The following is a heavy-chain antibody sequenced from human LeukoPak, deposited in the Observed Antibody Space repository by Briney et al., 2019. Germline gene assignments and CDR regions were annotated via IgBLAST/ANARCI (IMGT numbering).Heavy chain of an antibody. J-gene: IGHJ3*02. CDR2: IYYSGST. V-gene: IGHV4-59*01. CDR1: GGSISSYY. Sequence: SETLSLTCTVSGGSISSYYWSWIRQPPGKGLEWIGYIYYSGSTNYNPSLKSRVTISVDTSKNQFSLKLSSVTAADTAVYYCARVDYDSSGYYGNAFDIWGQGTMVTVSS. CDR3: ARVDYDSSGYYGNAFDI. D-gene: IGHD3-22*01.